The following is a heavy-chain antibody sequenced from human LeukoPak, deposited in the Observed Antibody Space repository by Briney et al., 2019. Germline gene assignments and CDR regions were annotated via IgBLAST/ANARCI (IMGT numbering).Heavy chain of an antibody. V-gene: IGHV4-59*01. Sequence: PSETLSLTCTVSGGSISSYYWSWIRQPPGKGLEWIGYIYYSGSTNYNPPLKSRVTISVDTSKNQFSLKLSSVTAADTAVYYCAREDVYGGNSDYWGQGTLVTVSS. J-gene: IGHJ4*02. CDR1: GGSISSYY. CDR3: AREDVYGGNSDY. CDR2: IYYSGST. D-gene: IGHD4-23*01.